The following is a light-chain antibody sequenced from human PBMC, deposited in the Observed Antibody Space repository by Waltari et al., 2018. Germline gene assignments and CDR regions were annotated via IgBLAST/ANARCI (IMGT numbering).Light chain of an antibody. CDR1: SSGVGSYNL. J-gene: IGLJ3*02. CDR3: CSYAGAV. CDR2: EGS. Sequence: QSALTQPASVSGSPGQSITISCTGTSSGVGSYNLVSWYQQHPGKAPKLMIYEGSKRPSGVSNRFSGSKSGNTASLTISGLQAKDEADYYCCSYAGAVFGGGTKLTIL. V-gene: IGLV2-23*01.